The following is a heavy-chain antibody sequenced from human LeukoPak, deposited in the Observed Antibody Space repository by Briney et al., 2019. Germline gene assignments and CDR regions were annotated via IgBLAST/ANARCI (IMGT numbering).Heavy chain of an antibody. V-gene: IGHV3-23*01. CDR3: AKGISVTLNFWSGPDAFDI. Sequence: AGGSLRLSCAASGFTFSSYAMSWVRQAPGKGLEWVSAISGSGGSTYYADSVKGRFTISRDNSKNTLYLQMNSLRAEDTAVYYCAKGISVTLNFWSGPDAFDIWGQGTMVTVSS. D-gene: IGHD3-3*01. CDR1: GFTFSSYA. CDR2: ISGSGGST. J-gene: IGHJ3*02.